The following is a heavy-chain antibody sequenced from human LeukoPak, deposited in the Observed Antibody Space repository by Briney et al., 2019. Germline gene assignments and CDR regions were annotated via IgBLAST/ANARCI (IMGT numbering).Heavy chain of an antibody. V-gene: IGHV4-59*07. Sequence: SDTLSLTCTVSGGSMSSYYWNWIRQPPGKGLEWLGYIFYTGSTNYNSSLRSRVTISLDTPKNQFSLKLSSVTAADTAVYYCARSPPGGYYYDSSGYFDYWGQGTLVTVSS. J-gene: IGHJ4*02. CDR1: GGSMSSYY. CDR3: ARSPPGGYYYDSSGYFDY. CDR2: IFYTGST. D-gene: IGHD3-22*01.